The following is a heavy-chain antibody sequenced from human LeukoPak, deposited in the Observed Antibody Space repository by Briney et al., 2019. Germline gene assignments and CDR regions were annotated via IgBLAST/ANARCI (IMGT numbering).Heavy chain of an antibody. D-gene: IGHD3-10*01. V-gene: IGHV4-59*01. CDR2: IYYSGST. CDR3: ARAPRTMVRGVTRLYFDY. CDR1: SGSISSYY. Sequence: SETLSLTCIVSSGSISSYYWSWIRQPPGKGLEWIGYIYYSGSTNYNPSLKSRVTISVDTSKNQFSLKLSSVTAADTAVYYCARAPRTMVRGVTRLYFDYWGQGTLVTVSS. J-gene: IGHJ4*02.